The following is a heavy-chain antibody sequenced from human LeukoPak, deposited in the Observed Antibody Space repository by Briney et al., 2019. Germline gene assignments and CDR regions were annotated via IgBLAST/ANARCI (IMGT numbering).Heavy chain of an antibody. V-gene: IGHV1-18*01. J-gene: IGHJ6*02. CDR2: IRADNGNT. CDR1: HYTFTTYG. Sequence: ASVKVSCKASHYTFTTYGISWVRQAPAQGLEWMGRIRADNGNTDYAQKFQGRVTMTTDTSTSTAYMELRSLRSDDTAVYYCARDLGYYDNGGSDYGMDVWGQGTTVTVSS. D-gene: IGHD3-22*01. CDR3: ARDLGYYDNGGSDYGMDV.